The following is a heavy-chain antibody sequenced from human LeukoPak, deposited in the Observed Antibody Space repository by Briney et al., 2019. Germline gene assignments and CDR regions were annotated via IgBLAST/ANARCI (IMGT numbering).Heavy chain of an antibody. D-gene: IGHD2-15*01. CDR2: ISAYNGNT. Sequence: ASVKVSCKASGYTFTSYGISGVRQAPGQGLEWMGWISAYNGNTNYAQKLQGRVTMTTDTSTSTAYMELRSLRSVDTAVYYCARALRGGSWLYYYYYYYMDVWGKGTTVTISS. CDR1: GYTFTSYG. J-gene: IGHJ6*03. V-gene: IGHV1-18*01. CDR3: ARALRGGSWLYYYYYYYMDV.